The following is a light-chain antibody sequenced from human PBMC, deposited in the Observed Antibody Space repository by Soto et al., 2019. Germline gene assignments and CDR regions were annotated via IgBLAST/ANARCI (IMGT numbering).Light chain of an antibody. V-gene: IGLV2-23*01. CDR2: EDI. CDR1: SSDVGNFNL. CDR3: CTYATSGTWV. Sequence: QSALTQPASVSGSPGQSITISCAGTSSDVGNFNLVSWYQQHPGKAPQLIIHEDIKRPSGVSNRFSGSKSGNTASLTISGLQAEDEADYHCCTYATSGTWVFGGGTKLTVL. J-gene: IGLJ3*02.